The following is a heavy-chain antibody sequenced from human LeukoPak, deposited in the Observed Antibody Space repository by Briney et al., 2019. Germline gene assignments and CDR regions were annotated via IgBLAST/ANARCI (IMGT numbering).Heavy chain of an antibody. D-gene: IGHD2-2*01. J-gene: IGHJ5*02. V-gene: IGHV4-39*01. CDR3: ARRGYCSSTSCYEYWFDP. Sequence: SETLSLTCTVSGGSISSSSYYWGWIRQPPGKGLEWIGIIYYSGSTYYNPSLKSRLTISVDTSKNQFSLKLSSVAATDTAVYYCARRGYCSSTSCYEYWFDPWGQGTLVTVSS. CDR1: GGSISSSSYY. CDR2: IYYSGST.